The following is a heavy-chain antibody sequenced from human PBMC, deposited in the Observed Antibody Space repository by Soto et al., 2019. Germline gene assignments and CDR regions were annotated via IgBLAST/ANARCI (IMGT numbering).Heavy chain of an antibody. V-gene: IGHV3-33*01. Sequence: GSLRLSCAASGFTFSSYGMHWVRQAPGKGLEWVAVIWYDGSNKYYADSVKGRFTISRDNSKNTLYLQMNSLRAEDTAVYYCARELARFGEDAFDIWGQGTMVTVSS. CDR1: GFTFSSYG. CDR3: ARELARFGEDAFDI. CDR2: IWYDGSNK. D-gene: IGHD3-16*01. J-gene: IGHJ3*02.